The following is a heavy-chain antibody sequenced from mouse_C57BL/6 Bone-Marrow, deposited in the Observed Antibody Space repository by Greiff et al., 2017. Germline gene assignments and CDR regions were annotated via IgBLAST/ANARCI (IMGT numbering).Heavy chain of an antibody. CDR2: IDPSDSYT. V-gene: IGHV1-50*01. J-gene: IGHJ4*01. Sequence: VQLQQPGAELVKPGASVKLSCKASGFTFTSYWMPRVKQSPGQGLEWIGGIDPSDSYTNYNQKFKGKSTLAVDTSSSKAYMQLSSLTSEDSAVYYCGRWGKILGLYGSSLYYAMDYWGQGNSVTVSS. D-gene: IGHD1-1*01. CDR3: GRWGKILGLYGSSLYYAMDY. CDR1: GFTFTSYW.